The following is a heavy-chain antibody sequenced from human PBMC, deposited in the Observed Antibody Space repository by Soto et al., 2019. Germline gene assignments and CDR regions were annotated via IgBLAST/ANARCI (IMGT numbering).Heavy chain of an antibody. D-gene: IGHD3-16*01. J-gene: IGHJ4*02. V-gene: IGHV1-69*01. CDR1: GGLFSSFP. Sequence: QAQLVQSGPEVKKPGSSVKVSCKDSGGLFSSFPISWVRQAPGQGLEWLGGIIPVFGTTNYAEKFQGRVTITADESTNTAYMELSSLRSGDTAMYYCARGGSPYVWFNEFWGQGTLVTVSS. CDR2: IIPVFGTT. CDR3: ARGGSPYVWFNEF.